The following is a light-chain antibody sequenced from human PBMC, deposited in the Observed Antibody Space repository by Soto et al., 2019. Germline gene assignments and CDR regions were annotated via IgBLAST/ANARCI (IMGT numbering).Light chain of an antibody. CDR2: EVN. Sequence: QSALTQPASVSGSPGQSITISCTGTSSDVGNYNYVSWYQHHPGKAPKLMIYEVNNRPSGVSNRFSGSKSGNTASLTISGLQAEDEADYYCASYTSNNPLVVFGGGTKLTVL. CDR3: ASYTSNNPLVV. J-gene: IGLJ2*01. V-gene: IGLV2-14*01. CDR1: SSDVGNYNY.